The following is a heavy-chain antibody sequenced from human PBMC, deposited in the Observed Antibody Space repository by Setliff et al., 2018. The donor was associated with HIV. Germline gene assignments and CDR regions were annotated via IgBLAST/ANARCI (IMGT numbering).Heavy chain of an antibody. V-gene: IGHV1-2*02. CDR1: GFTLANNY. CDR2: IDPNSGGT. D-gene: IGHD3-22*01. CDR3: IRGPDSTDSYFGAFHI. Sequence: GASVKVSCKASGFTLANNYIHWVRQAPGQGLEWMGWIDPNSGGTKYAQKFEGRVTMTRDTTVNTVYIEVNGLKTEDTAVYYCIRGPDSTDSYFGAFHIWGQGTTVTVSS. J-gene: IGHJ3*02.